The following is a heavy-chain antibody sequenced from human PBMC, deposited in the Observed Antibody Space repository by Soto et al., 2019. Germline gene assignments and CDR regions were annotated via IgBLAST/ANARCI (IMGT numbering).Heavy chain of an antibody. CDR2: IHTSGIT. V-gene: IGHV4-4*07. CDR3: AGDLDADYVIQFDY. CDR1: GGCVCRSY. Sequence: SGTLSLTCSVCGGCVCRSYGGWIRQPAGKGLEWIGHIHTSGITNYNPSLKSRVTMSVDTSKNQFSLMLSSVTAADTAVYYCAGDLDADYVIQFDYPGHPTLVTVSS. J-gene: IGHJ4*01. D-gene: IGHD4-17*01.